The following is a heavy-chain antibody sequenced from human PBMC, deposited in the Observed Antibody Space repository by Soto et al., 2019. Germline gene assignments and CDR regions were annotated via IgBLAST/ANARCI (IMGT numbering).Heavy chain of an antibody. J-gene: IGHJ4*02. Sequence: GGSLRLSCAASGFTFSSYGMHWVRQAPGKGLEWVAVISYDGSNKYYADSVKGRFTISRDNSKNTLYLQMNSLRGEDTAVYYCARHADAPSPFDNWGQGTLVTVSS. CDR3: ARHADAPSPFDN. CDR1: GFTFSSYG. V-gene: IGHV3-30*03. CDR2: ISYDGSNK.